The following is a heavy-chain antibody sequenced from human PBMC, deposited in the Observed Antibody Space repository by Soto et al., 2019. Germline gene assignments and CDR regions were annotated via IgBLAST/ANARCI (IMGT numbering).Heavy chain of an antibody. D-gene: IGHD2-2*01. Sequence: QVQLVQSGAEVKKPGSSVKVSCKASGGTFSSYAISWVRQAPGQGLEWMGGIIPISETTNYAQKFQGRVTITADESKSPAYMEPSSLRSEDTAVYYCARSQGSSTSLEIYYYYYYGMDVWGQGTTVTVSS. J-gene: IGHJ6*02. CDR2: IIPISETT. V-gene: IGHV1-69*01. CDR3: ARSQGSSTSLEIYYYYYYGMDV. CDR1: GGTFSSYA.